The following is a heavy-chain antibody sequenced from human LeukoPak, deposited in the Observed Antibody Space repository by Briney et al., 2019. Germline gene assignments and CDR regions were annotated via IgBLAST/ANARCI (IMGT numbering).Heavy chain of an antibody. CDR2: IYTSGST. Sequence: SETLSLTCTVSGGSISSGSYYWSWIRQPAGKGLEWIGRIYTSGSTNYNPSLKSRVTISVDTSKNQFSLKLSSVTAADTAVYYCARATYYYDSSGYYLAFDIWGQGTMVTVSS. J-gene: IGHJ3*02. V-gene: IGHV4-61*02. D-gene: IGHD3-22*01. CDR3: ARATYYYDSSGYYLAFDI. CDR1: GGSISSGSYY.